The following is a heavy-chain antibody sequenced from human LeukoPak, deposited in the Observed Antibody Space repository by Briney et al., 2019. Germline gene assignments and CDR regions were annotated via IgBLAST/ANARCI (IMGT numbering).Heavy chain of an antibody. V-gene: IGHV4-59*01. CDR3: ARYYGSASFFRFAP. CDR2: IYYSGST. Sequence: PSETLSLTCTVSGGSISSYYWSWIRQPPGKGLEWIGYIYYSGSTNYNPSLKSRVTISVDTSKNQFSLNLSSVPAAHTAVYYCARYYGSASFFRFAPCGQGTLVTVS. D-gene: IGHD3-10*01. J-gene: IGHJ5*02. CDR1: GGSISSYY.